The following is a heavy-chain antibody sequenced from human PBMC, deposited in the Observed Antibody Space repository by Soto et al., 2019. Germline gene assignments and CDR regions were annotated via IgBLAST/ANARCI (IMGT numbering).Heavy chain of an antibody. J-gene: IGHJ4*02. CDR2: IYYSGST. Sequence: QVQLQESGPGLVKPSQTLSLTCTVSGGSISSGAYYWSWIRQHPGKGLEWIGYIYYSGSTYYNPSLKSRVTMSVDTSKNHFSLKLSSVTAADTAVYYCARGWDKCSGGSCYSFDYWGQGTLVTVSS. CDR1: GGSISSGAYY. CDR3: ARGWDKCSGGSCYSFDY. V-gene: IGHV4-31*03. D-gene: IGHD2-15*01.